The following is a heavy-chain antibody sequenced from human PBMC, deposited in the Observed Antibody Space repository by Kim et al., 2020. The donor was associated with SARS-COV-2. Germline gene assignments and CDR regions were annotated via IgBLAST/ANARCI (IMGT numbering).Heavy chain of an antibody. V-gene: IGHV3-30*04. D-gene: IGHD2-15*01. CDR3: ARGGPGGYLDY. Sequence: GGSLRLSCAASGFTFSSYAMHWVRQAPGKGLEWVAVISYDGSNKYYADSVKGRFTISRDNSKNTLYLQMNSLRAEDTAVYYCARGGPGGYLDYGGQGTLVTVSS. CDR2: ISYDGSNK. CDR1: GFTFSSYA. J-gene: IGHJ4*02.